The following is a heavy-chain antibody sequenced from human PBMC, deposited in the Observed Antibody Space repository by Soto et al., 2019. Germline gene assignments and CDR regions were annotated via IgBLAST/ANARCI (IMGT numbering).Heavy chain of an antibody. J-gene: IGHJ6*02. CDR3: AKELGGGSYWDSHYYGMDV. CDR2: MSGSGGYT. D-gene: IGHD1-26*01. Sequence: GGSLRLSCAASGFTFTSYAMSWVRQAPGKGLEWASAMSGSGGYTYYADSVKGRLTISRDSSKNTLYLQMNSLRVEDTAVYYCAKELGGGSYWDSHYYGMDVWGQGTTVTVSS. V-gene: IGHV3-23*01. CDR1: GFTFTSYA.